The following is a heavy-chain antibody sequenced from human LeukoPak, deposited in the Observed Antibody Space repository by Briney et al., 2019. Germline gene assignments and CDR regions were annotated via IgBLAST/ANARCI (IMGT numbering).Heavy chain of an antibody. CDR2: ISGSGGST. CDR3: AKDGKQWLVPYYYYGMDV. Sequence: GGSLRLSCAASGFTFSSYAMSWVRQAPGRGLDWVSAISGSGGSTYYADSVKGRFTISRDNSKNTLYLQMNSLRAEDTAVYYCAKDGKQWLVPYYYYGMDVWGQGTTVTVSS. CDR1: GFTFSSYA. V-gene: IGHV3-23*01. D-gene: IGHD6-19*01. J-gene: IGHJ6*02.